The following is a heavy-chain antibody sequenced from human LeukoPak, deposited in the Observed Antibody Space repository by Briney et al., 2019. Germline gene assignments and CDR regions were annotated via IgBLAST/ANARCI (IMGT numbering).Heavy chain of an antibody. CDR1: GFTFSSYS. V-gene: IGHV3-21*01. Sequence: GGSLRLSCAASGFTFSSYSMNWVRQAPGKGLEWVSVISSSSAFIYYADSVKGRFTISRDNAKNSLYLQMNSLRAEDTAVYYCATSRNVGEHAFDIWGQGTMVTASS. J-gene: IGHJ3*02. D-gene: IGHD3-10*02. CDR2: ISSSSAFI. CDR3: ATSRNVGEHAFDI.